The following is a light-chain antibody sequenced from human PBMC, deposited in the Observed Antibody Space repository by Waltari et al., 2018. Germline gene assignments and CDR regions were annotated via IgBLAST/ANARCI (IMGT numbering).Light chain of an antibody. V-gene: IGLV1-44*01. CDR3: AAWDDSLNGPVV. CDR2: SNN. CDR1: SSHIGSNT. J-gene: IGLJ2*01. Sequence: QSVLTQPPSASGPPGQRVTISCSGSSSHIGSNTVNWYQQLPGTAPKLLIYSNNQRPSGVPDRFSGSKSGTSASLAISGLQSEDEADYYCAAWDDSLNGPVVFGGGTKLTVL.